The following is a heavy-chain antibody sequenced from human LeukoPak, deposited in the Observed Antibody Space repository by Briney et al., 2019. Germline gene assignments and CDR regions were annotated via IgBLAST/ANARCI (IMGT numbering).Heavy chain of an antibody. CDR1: GYTFTNFG. Sequence: ASVKVSCKASGYTFTNFGISWVRQAPGQGLEWMGWITPYNGNTNYAQTLQGRVTMTTDTSTSTAYMELSSLRSEDTAVYYCASTTYRLPPVLRYFDWLSRYYMDVWGKGTTVTISS. CDR3: ASTTYRLPPVLRYFDWLSRYYMDV. CDR2: ITPYNGNT. V-gene: IGHV1-18*01. J-gene: IGHJ6*03. D-gene: IGHD3-9*01.